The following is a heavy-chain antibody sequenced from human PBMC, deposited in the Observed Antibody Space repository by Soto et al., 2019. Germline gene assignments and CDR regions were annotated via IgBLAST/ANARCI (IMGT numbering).Heavy chain of an antibody. Sequence: EVQLVESGGGLVQPGGSLRLSCAASGFTVSSNYMSWVRQAPGKGLEWVSVIYSGGTTFYADSVKGRFTISRDNSKNTLYLQRNRLRAEDTAVYYCARNGDSSDYRGWFDPWGQGTLVTVSS. CDR1: GFTVSSNY. D-gene: IGHD3-22*01. V-gene: IGHV3-66*01. CDR3: ARNGDSSDYRGWFDP. J-gene: IGHJ5*02. CDR2: IYSGGTT.